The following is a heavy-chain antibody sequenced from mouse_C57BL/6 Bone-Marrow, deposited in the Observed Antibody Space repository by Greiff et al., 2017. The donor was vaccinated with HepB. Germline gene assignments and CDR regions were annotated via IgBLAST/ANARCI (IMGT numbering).Heavy chain of an antibody. CDR3: ARSSDCYPYYFDY. J-gene: IGHJ2*01. Sequence: VQLQQPGAELVMPGASVKLSCKASGYTFTSYWMHWVKQRPGQGLEWIGEIDPSDSYTDYNQKFKGKSTLTVDKSSSTAYMQLSSLTSEDSAVYYCARSSDCYPYYFDYWGQGTTLTVSS. D-gene: IGHD2-3*01. CDR1: GYTFTSYW. CDR2: IDPSDSYT. V-gene: IGHV1-69*01.